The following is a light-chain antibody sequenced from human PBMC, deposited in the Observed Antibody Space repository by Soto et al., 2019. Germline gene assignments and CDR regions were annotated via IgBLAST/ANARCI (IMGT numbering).Light chain of an antibody. CDR3: QQYNKWPLT. CDR2: AAI. V-gene: IGKV3-15*01. CDR1: QSVSNN. Sequence: EIVMMQSPATLSVSPGDRVTLSCWASQSVSNNLAWYQQKPGQAPRLLIYAAITRATGIPARFSGSGAGTEFTLTSSSLQSADFAVYYCQQYNKWPLTFGGGTKVEIK. J-gene: IGKJ4*01.